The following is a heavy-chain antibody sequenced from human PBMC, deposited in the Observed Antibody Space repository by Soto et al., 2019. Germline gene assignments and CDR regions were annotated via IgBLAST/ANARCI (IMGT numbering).Heavy chain of an antibody. V-gene: IGHV4-31*03. Sequence: SETLSLTCTVSGGSISSGGYYWSWIRQHPGKGLEWIGYIYYSGSTYYNPSLKSRVTISVDTSKNQFSLKLSSVTAADTAVYYCVYNYYGSGSYHWGQGTLVTVSS. CDR3: VYNYYGSGSYH. CDR2: IYYSGST. D-gene: IGHD3-10*01. J-gene: IGHJ1*01. CDR1: GGSISSGGYY.